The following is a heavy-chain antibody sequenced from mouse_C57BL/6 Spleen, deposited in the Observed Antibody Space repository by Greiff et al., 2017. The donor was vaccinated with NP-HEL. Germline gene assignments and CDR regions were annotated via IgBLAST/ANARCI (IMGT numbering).Heavy chain of an antibody. CDR1: GYSITRGYY. J-gene: IGHJ2*01. CDR3: AREEGLYYFDY. V-gene: IGHV3-6*01. CDR2: ISYDGSN. Sequence: DVQLQESGPGLVKPSQSLSLTCSVTGYSITRGYYWNWIRQFPGNKLEWMGYISYDGSNNYNPSLKNRISITRDTSKNQFFLKLNSVTTEDTATYYCAREEGLYYFDYWGQGTTLTVSS.